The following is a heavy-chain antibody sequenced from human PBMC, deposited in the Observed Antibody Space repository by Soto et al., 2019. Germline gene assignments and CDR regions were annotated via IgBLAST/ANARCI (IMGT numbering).Heavy chain of an antibody. J-gene: IGHJ4*02. CDR1: GDSVSSNSAA. CDR3: ARDRWITIFGVVIPYFDY. D-gene: IGHD3-3*01. Sequence: PSQTLSLTCAISGDSVSSNSAAWNWIRQSPSRGLEWLGRTYYRSKWYNDYAVSVKSRITINPATSKNQFSLQLNSVTPEDTAVYYCARDRWITIFGVVIPYFDYWGQGTLVTVSS. CDR2: TYYRSKWYN. V-gene: IGHV6-1*01.